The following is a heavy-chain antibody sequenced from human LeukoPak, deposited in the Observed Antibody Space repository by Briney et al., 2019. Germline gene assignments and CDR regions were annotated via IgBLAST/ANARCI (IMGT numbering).Heavy chain of an antibody. D-gene: IGHD6-13*01. CDR2: ISWNGVTT. V-gene: IGHV3-43*01. Sequence: GGSLRLSCAASGFSFRGYTMHWVRQVPGKSLEWVSLISWNGVTTYYGDSVKGRFTISRDDSKNSLYLQMNGLRSEDSALYYCAASDGEQQLALWGQGTLVTVSS. J-gene: IGHJ4*02. CDR1: GFSFRGYT. CDR3: AASDGEQQLAL.